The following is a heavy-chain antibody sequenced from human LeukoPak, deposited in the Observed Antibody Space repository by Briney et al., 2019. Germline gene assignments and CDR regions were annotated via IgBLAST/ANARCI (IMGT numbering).Heavy chain of an antibody. Sequence: SGPTLVKPTQTLTLTCTFSGFSLSTSGVGVGWIRQPPGKALEWLALIYSNDDKCYSPSLKTRLTITKDTSKNQVVLTMTNMDPVDTATYSCAHSVIVGSTLDYFDYWGQGTLVTVSS. V-gene: IGHV2-5*01. CDR1: GFSLSTSGVG. CDR2: IYSNDDK. D-gene: IGHD1-26*01. CDR3: AHSVIVGSTLDYFDY. J-gene: IGHJ4*02.